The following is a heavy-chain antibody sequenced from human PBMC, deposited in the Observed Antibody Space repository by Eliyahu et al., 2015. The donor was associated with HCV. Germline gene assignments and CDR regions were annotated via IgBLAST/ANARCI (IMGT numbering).Heavy chain of an antibody. D-gene: IGHD3-9*01. J-gene: IGHJ2*01. CDR2: IRRREYEV. Sequence: QKQLVESGGGLAKPGGSLRLSCAASGFTFTDYSFNWIRQTPEKGLERIAFIRRREYEVVYADSVRGRFTISRDNAKSSVYLQMDSLRVDDTGVYYCARDRDYFETSGAHNEYFDIWGRGTLVTVSS. CDR1: GFTFTDYS. CDR3: ARDRDYFETSGAHNEYFDI. V-gene: IGHV3-11*01.